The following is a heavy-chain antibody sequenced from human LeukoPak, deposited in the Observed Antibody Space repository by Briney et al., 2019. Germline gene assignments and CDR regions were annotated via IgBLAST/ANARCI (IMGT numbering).Heavy chain of an antibody. Sequence: EGSLRLSCAASGFTFSSYEMNWVRQAPGKGLEWVSYISSGSTIYYADSVKGRFTISRDNAKNSLYLQMNSLRAEDTAVYYCAREVGATPFDYWGQGTLVTVSS. D-gene: IGHD1-26*01. CDR3: AREVGATPFDY. CDR1: GFTFSSYE. CDR2: ISSGSTI. J-gene: IGHJ4*02. V-gene: IGHV3-48*03.